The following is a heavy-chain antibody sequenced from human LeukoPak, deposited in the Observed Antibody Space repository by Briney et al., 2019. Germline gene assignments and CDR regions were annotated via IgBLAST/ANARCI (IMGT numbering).Heavy chain of an antibody. J-gene: IGHJ4*02. CDR1: GGSFSGYH. D-gene: IGHD3-3*01. Sequence: SETLSLTCAVYGGSFSGYHWSWIRQPPGKGLDWIGEINHSGSTNYNPSLKSRVTISVDTSKNQFSLKLSSVTAADTAVYYCAARFTIFGVVIPYWGQGTLVTVSS. V-gene: IGHV4-34*01. CDR2: INHSGST. CDR3: AARFTIFGVVIPY.